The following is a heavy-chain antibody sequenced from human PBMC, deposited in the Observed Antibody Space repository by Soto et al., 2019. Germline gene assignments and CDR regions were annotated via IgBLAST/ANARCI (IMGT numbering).Heavy chain of an antibody. D-gene: IGHD6-6*01. CDR2: ISNDGSNK. CDR1: GFSFSTYG. V-gene: IGHV3-30*18. Sequence: PGGSLRLSCAASGFSFSTYGMHWVRQAPGQGMEWMAVISNDGSNKYYADSVKGRFTISRDNSKDTLFLQMNSLRGEDTAIYYCAKVIRADSTSSNFYYYSGMDVWGQGTTVTVSS. CDR3: AKVIRADSTSSNFYYYSGMDV. J-gene: IGHJ6*02.